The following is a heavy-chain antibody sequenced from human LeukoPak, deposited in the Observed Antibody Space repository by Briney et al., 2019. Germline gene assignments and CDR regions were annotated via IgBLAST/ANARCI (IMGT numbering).Heavy chain of an antibody. CDR2: INTDETIT. CDR3: SGGGSGWSSNY. D-gene: IGHD6-19*01. Sequence: GGSLRLSCAASGFTFSSYWMHWVRQAPEKGLVWVSRINTDETITNYADSVEGRFTISRDNAKNTLYLQMNNLRAEDTAVYYCSGGGSGWSSNYWGLGTLVTVSS. J-gene: IGHJ4*02. CDR1: GFTFSSYW. V-gene: IGHV3-74*01.